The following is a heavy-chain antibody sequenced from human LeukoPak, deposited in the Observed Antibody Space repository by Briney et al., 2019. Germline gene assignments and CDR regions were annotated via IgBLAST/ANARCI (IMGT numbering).Heavy chain of an antibody. Sequence: SQTLSLTCTVSGGSISSGDYYWSWIRQPPGKGLEWIGYIYYSGSTYYNPSLKSRVTISVDTSKNQFSLKLSSVTAADTAVYYCARAIGYCSSTSCFLYYYGMDVWGQGTTVTVSS. D-gene: IGHD2-2*01. V-gene: IGHV4-30-4*01. J-gene: IGHJ6*02. CDR1: GGSISSGDYY. CDR2: IYYSGST. CDR3: ARAIGYCSSTSCFLYYYGMDV.